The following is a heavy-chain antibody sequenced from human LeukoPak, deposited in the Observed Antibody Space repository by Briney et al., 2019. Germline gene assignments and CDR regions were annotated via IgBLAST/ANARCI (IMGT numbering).Heavy chain of an antibody. J-gene: IGHJ3*02. V-gene: IGHV4-34*01. CDR3: ARIVVVPAAANDAFDI. Sequence: SGTLSLTCAVYGGSFSGYYWSWIRQPPGKGLEWIGEINHSGSTNYNPSLKSRVTISVDTSKNQFSLKLSSVTAADTAVYYCARIVVVPAAANDAFDIWGQGTMVTVSS. CDR2: INHSGST. CDR1: GGSFSGYY. D-gene: IGHD2-2*01.